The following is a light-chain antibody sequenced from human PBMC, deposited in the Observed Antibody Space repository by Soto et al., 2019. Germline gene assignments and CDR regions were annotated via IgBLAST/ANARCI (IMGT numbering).Light chain of an antibody. J-gene: IGKJ2*01. CDR1: QSVSSSY. Sequence: EIVLTQSPGTLSLSPGERDTLSCRASQSVSSSYVAWYQQKPGQAPRLLMYDASSRATGIPNRFSGSGSGTDFTLTISRLEPEDFAVYYCQQYGSSPWYTFGQGTKLEIK. V-gene: IGKV3-20*01. CDR2: DAS. CDR3: QQYGSSPWYT.